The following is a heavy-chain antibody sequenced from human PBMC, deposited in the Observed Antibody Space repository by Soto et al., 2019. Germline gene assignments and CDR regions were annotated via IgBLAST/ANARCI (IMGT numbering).Heavy chain of an antibody. V-gene: IGHV3-9*01. D-gene: IGHD2-2*03. CDR2: ISWDSGDI. CDR3: ARDNDLDRDGPFDY. J-gene: IGHJ4*02. Sequence: EVQLVESGGGSVQPGRSLRLSCEASGFSFDDYGMHWVRQGPGKGLEWVSGISWDSGDIYYVDSVKGRFTISRDNAKKPLYLQMNSLRTEDTALYYCARDNDLDRDGPFDYWGQGILVTVSS. CDR1: GFSFDDYG.